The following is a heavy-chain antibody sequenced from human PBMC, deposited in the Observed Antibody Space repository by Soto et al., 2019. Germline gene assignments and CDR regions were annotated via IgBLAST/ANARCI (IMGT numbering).Heavy chain of an antibody. Sequence: PSETLSLTCTVSGGSISSTGYYWGWIRQPPGKGLEWIGSIYYSGSTSYNPSLKSRVTMSVDTSKNQLSLKVSSVTAADTAVYYRARLHCISPNCVPLDPWGQGTLVTVSS. CDR1: GGSISSTGYY. J-gene: IGHJ5*02. CDR2: IYYSGST. CDR3: ARLHCISPNCVPLDP. D-gene: IGHD2-2*01. V-gene: IGHV4-39*01.